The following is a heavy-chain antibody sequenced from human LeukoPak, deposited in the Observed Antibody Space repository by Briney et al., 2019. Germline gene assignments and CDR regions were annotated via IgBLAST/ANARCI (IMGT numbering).Heavy chain of an antibody. Sequence: GSSVKVSCKASGGTFSSYAISWVRQAPGQGLEWMGGIIPIFGTANYAQKFQGRVTITADESTSTAYMELSRLRSEDTAVYYCARGEWLRLEPHYYYGMDVWGKGTTVTVSS. V-gene: IGHV1-69*01. D-gene: IGHD5-12*01. CDR1: GGTFSSYA. J-gene: IGHJ6*04. CDR3: ARGEWLRLEPHYYYGMDV. CDR2: IIPIFGTA.